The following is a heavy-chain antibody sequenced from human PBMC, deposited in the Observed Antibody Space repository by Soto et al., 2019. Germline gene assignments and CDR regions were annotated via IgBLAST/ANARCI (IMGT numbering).Heavy chain of an antibody. J-gene: IGHJ4*02. D-gene: IGHD2-21*01. CDR2: ISWDGGST. Sequence: EVQLVESGGVVVQPGGSLRLSCAASGFTFDDYTMHWVRQAPGKGLEWVSLISWDGGSTYYADSVKGRFTISRDNSKNSLYLQMNSLRTEDTALYYCAKGGQSMQKYYFDYWGQGTLVTVSS. CDR3: AKGGQSMQKYYFDY. CDR1: GFTFDDYT. V-gene: IGHV3-43*01.